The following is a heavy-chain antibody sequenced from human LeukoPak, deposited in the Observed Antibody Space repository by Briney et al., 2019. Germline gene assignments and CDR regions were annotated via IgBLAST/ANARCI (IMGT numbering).Heavy chain of an antibody. Sequence: SETLSLTCTVSGYPISSGYYWGWIRQPPGKGLEWIGGIYHRGSTYYNPSLKSRVTISVDTSKNQFSLKLNSVTAADTAVYYCARSVERGYFDYWGQGTLVTVSS. CDR2: IYHRGST. V-gene: IGHV4-38-2*02. J-gene: IGHJ4*02. CDR1: GYPISSGYY. D-gene: IGHD6-19*01. CDR3: ARSVERGYFDY.